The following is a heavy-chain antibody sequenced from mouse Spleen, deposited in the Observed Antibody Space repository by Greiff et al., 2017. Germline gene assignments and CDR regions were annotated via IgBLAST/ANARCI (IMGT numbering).Heavy chain of an antibody. CDR2: IDPSDSYT. CDR1: GYTFSSYW. J-gene: IGHJ1*01. CDR3: ARPSHYYGSSSYFDV. Sequence: QVQLQQSGAELVRPGTSVKLSCKASGYTFSSYWMHWVKQRPGQGLEWIGVIDPSDSYTNYNQKFKGKATLTVDTSSSTAYMQLSSLTSEDSAVYYCARPSHYYGSSSYFDVWGAGTTVTVSS. D-gene: IGHD1-1*01. V-gene: IGHV1-59*01.